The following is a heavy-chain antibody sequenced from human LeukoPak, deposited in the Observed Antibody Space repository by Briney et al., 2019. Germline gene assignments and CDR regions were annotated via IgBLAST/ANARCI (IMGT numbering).Heavy chain of an antibody. V-gene: IGHV1-58*01. J-gene: IGHJ3*02. CDR2: IVVGSGNT. Sequence: ASVKVSCKASGFTFTSSAVQWVRQARGQRLERIGWIVVGSGNTNYAQKFQERVTITRDMSTSTAYMELSSLRSEDTAVYYCAADLSDTAMVPDAFDIWGQGTMVTVSS. CDR3: AADLSDTAMVPDAFDI. CDR1: GFTFTSSA. D-gene: IGHD5-18*01.